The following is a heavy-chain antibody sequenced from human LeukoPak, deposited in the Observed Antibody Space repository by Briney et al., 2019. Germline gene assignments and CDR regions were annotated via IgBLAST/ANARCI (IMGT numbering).Heavy chain of an antibody. CDR3: AKSLSPMIVVVITGDDAFDI. D-gene: IGHD3-22*01. CDR2: ISGSGGST. J-gene: IGHJ3*02. V-gene: IGHV3-23*01. CDR1: GFIFNSYA. Sequence: GGSLRLSCAASGFIFNSYAKIWVRQAPGKGLEWVSAISGSGGSTYYADSVKGRFTISRDNSKNTLYLQMNSLIAEDTAVYYCAKSLSPMIVVVITGDDAFDIWGQGTMVTVSS.